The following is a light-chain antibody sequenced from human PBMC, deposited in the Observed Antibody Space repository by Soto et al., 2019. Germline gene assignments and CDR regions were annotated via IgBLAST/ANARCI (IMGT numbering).Light chain of an antibody. CDR3: QSYDSSLSGWV. V-gene: IGLV1-40*01. CDR1: SSNTGAGYD. J-gene: IGLJ3*02. CDR2: GNS. Sequence: QSVLTQPPSVSGAPGQRVTISCTGSSSNTGAGYDVHWYQQLPGTAPKLLIYGNSNRPSGVPDRFSGSKSGTSASLAITGLQAEDEADYYCQSYDSSLSGWVFSGGTKVTVL.